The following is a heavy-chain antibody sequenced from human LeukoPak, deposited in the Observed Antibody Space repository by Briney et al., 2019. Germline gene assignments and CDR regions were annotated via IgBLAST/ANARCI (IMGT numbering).Heavy chain of an antibody. D-gene: IGHD3-22*01. CDR1: GFTFSDYS. CDR3: ARLRRNSDRSDFFYYYDH. J-gene: IGHJ4*02. V-gene: IGHV3-21*01. Sequence: GGSLRLSCAASGFTFSDYSMNWVRQAPGKGLERVASVNTVSSYIYYADSMRGRFTISRDNAKNSLFLQMKSLRAEDTAVYYCARLRRNSDRSDFFYYYDHWGQGTLVTVSS. CDR2: VNTVSSYI.